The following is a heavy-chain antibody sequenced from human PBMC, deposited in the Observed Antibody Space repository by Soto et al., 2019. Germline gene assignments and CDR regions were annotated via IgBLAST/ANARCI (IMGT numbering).Heavy chain of an antibody. Sequence: PSETLSLTCTVSGGSVSSGSYYWSWIRHPPGKGLEWIGYIYYSGSTNYNPSLKSRVTISVDTSKNQFSLKLSSVTAADTAVYYCARWGRNDYDILTGYYFDYWGQGTLVTVSS. J-gene: IGHJ4*02. CDR1: GGSVSSGSYY. V-gene: IGHV4-61*01. D-gene: IGHD3-9*01. CDR3: ARWGRNDYDILTGYYFDY. CDR2: IYYSGST.